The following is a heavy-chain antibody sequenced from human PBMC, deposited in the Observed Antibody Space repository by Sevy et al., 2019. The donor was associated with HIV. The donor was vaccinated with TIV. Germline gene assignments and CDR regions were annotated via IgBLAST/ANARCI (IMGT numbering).Heavy chain of an antibody. CDR3: ASKPYDSSGYYLS. J-gene: IGHJ4*02. D-gene: IGHD3-22*01. Sequence: GGSLRLSCAASGFTFSSDSMNWVRQAPGKGLEWVSSISSSSSYIYYADSVKGRFTISRDNAKNSLYLQMNSLRAEDTAVYYCASKPYDSSGYYLSWGQGTLVTVSS. CDR2: ISSSSSYI. CDR1: GFTFSSDS. V-gene: IGHV3-21*01.